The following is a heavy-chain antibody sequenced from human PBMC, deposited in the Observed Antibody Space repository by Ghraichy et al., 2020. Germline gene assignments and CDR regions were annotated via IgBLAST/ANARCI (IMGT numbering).Heavy chain of an antibody. V-gene: IGHV3-21*01. Sequence: GGSLRLSCAASGFTFSSYSMNWVRQAPGKGLEWVSSISSSSSYIYYADSVKGRFTISRDNAKNSLYLQMNSLRAEDTAVYYCAREEEQQLIAFDAFDIWGPGIMVTLSS. CDR3: AREEEQQLIAFDAFDI. D-gene: IGHD6-13*01. J-gene: IGHJ3*02. CDR1: GFTFSSYS. CDR2: ISSSSSYI.